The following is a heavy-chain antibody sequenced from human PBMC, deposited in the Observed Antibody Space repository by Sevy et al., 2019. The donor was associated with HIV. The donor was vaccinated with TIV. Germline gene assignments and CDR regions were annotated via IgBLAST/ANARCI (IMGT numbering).Heavy chain of an antibody. Sequence: GGSLRLSCAVSGFSFDSYGMTWVRQAPGKGLEWVSGTSGSGSRTYYADSVKGRFIISRDNSKNTLDLQMNSLRSEDTAVYYCAKGGGGHYDPDEIGYYFYYYNMDVWGKGTTVTVSS. D-gene: IGHD3-22*01. CDR3: AKGGGGHYDPDEIGYYFYYYNMDV. CDR2: TSGSGSRT. V-gene: IGHV3-23*01. CDR1: GFSFDSYG. J-gene: IGHJ6*03.